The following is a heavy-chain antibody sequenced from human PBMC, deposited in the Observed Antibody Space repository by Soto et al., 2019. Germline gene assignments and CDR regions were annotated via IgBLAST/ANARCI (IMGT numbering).Heavy chain of an antibody. J-gene: IGHJ6*02. Sequence: QVQLVESGGGVVQPGRSLRLSCAASGIPFSSSGMNWVRQAPGKGLEWVAVISFDGKNKYYADSVKGRFTISRDNSNNTLYLQMNSLRAEDTAVYYCAKPRPKVYYYFGIDVWGQGTTVTVSS. CDR2: ISFDGKNK. V-gene: IGHV3-30*18. CDR3: AKPRPKVYYYFGIDV. CDR1: GIPFSSSG.